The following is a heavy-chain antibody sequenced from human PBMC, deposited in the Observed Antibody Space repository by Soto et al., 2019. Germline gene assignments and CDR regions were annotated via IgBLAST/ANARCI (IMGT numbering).Heavy chain of an antibody. CDR1: GFTFSNAW. CDR3: TTELRVGGIGDY. D-gene: IGHD3-10*01. CDR2: IKSKTDGATT. V-gene: IGHV3-15*01. J-gene: IGHJ4*02. Sequence: EVQLVESGGKLVKPGGSLRLSCAASGFTFSNAWMSWVRQGPGKGLEWVGRIKSKTDGATTDYAAPLKGRFTIPRDDSKNTLYLRMHSLKTEDPAVYYGTTELRVGGIGDYGCQAKLVSVTS.